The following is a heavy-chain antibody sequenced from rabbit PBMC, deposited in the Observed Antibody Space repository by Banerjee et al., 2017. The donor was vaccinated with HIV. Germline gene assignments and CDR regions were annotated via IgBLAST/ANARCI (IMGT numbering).Heavy chain of an antibody. Sequence: QEQLEESGGDLDKPEGSLTLTCTASGYYLSSRYWICWVRQAPGKGLEWIACIATGSGDINYASWAKGRFTISKTSSTTVTLQLTSLTAADTATYFCAREGYGDGVGDFDLWGPGTLVTVS. V-gene: IGHV1S45*01. CDR1: GYYLSSRYW. CDR3: AREGYGDGVGDFDL. CDR2: IATGSGDI. D-gene: IGHD2-1*01. J-gene: IGHJ4*01.